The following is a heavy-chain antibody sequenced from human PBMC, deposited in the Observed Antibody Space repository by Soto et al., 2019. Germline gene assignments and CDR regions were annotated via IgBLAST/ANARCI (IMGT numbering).Heavy chain of an antibody. Sequence: PGGSLRLSCAASGCTFSNAWMSWVRQAPGKGLEWVGRIKSKNDGGTTDYAAPVKGRFSISRDDSKNTMYLQMNSLKTEDTAVYYCTKEPYPFQTRINAFDIWGQGTMVTVSS. CDR3: TKEPYPFQTRINAFDI. CDR1: GCTFSNAW. CDR2: IKSKNDGGTT. V-gene: IGHV3-15*07. J-gene: IGHJ3*02.